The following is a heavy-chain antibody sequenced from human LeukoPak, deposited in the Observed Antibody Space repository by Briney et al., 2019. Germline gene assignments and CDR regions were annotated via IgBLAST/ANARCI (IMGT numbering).Heavy chain of an antibody. D-gene: IGHD3-22*01. Sequence: GGSLRLSCAASEFTFSNYAISWARQSPGKGLEWVSAISGSGTITSYANSVRGRFTISRDNSKNTVYLQMNSLTAEDTAIYYCAKNRHDTARLPFDPWGQGTLVTVSS. V-gene: IGHV3-23*01. CDR1: EFTFSNYA. J-gene: IGHJ5*02. CDR3: AKNRHDTARLPFDP. CDR2: ISGSGTIT.